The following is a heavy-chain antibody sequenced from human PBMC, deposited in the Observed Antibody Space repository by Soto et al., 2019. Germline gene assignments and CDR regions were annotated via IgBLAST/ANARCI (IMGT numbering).Heavy chain of an antibody. CDR3: VRSGDNYNVLDY. D-gene: IGHD3-10*02. J-gene: IGHJ4*02. Sequence: PGGSLRLSCAASGFSISDHYMSWIRQAPGKGLEWVSYSSNSGTFTKYADSVKGRFSISRDNAKNSLYLEINSLRGEDTAIYYCVRSGDNYNVLDYWGQG. CDR1: GFSISDHY. CDR2: SSNSGTFT. V-gene: IGHV3-11*03.